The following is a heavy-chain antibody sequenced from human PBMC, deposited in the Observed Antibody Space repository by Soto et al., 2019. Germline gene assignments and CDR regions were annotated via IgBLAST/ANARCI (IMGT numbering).Heavy chain of an antibody. CDR1: GFTFSSHW. D-gene: IGHD1-26*01. V-gene: IGHV3-74*01. J-gene: IGHJ4*02. Sequence: PGGSLRLSGAASGFTFSSHWMHWVRQTPGKGLVWVSRINTDGTTTAYADSVKGRFTISRDNAKNTLYLQMNSLRADDTSIYYCARGSSLGARIIDFWGLGTLVTVPS. CDR3: ARGSSLGARIIDF. CDR2: INTDGTTT.